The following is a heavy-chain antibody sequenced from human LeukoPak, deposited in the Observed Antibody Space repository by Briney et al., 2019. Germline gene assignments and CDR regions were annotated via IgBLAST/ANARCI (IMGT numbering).Heavy chain of an antibody. CDR1: GFTFSSYE. V-gene: IGHV3-64*04. Sequence: PGGSLRLSCSASGFTFSSYEMHWVRQAPGQGLEYGSVINSNGGSTDYADSVKGRVTISRDNSKNTLYLQMNSLRAEDTAVYYCATASKGSGSFYTTDHWGQGTLVTVSS. CDR3: ATASKGSGSFYTTDH. J-gene: IGHJ5*02. CDR2: INSNGGST. D-gene: IGHD3-10*01.